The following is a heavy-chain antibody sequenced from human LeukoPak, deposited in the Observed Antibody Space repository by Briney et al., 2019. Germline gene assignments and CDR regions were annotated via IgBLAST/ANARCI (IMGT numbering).Heavy chain of an antibody. V-gene: IGHV1-69*05. CDR1: GGTFSSYA. CDR3: AREDYTLPSNYYYYMDV. J-gene: IGHJ6*03. D-gene: IGHD3-3*01. CDR2: IIRIFGTA. Sequence: SVKVSCKASGGTFSSYAISWVRQAPGQGLEWIGGIIRIFGTANYAQKFQGRVTITTDESTSTAYMELSSLRSEDTAVYYCAREDYTLPSNYYYYMDVWGKGTTVTVSS.